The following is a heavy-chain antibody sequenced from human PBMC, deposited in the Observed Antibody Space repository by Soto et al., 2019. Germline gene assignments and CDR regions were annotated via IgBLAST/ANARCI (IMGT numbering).Heavy chain of an antibody. CDR1: GDSVSTNSAT. CDR2: TYYRSNWYT. V-gene: IGHV6-1*01. Sequence: SQTLSLTCAISGDSVSTNSATWDWIRQSPSRGLEWLGRTYYRSNWYTDYAVSVKGRITISPDTSNNQLSLQLNSVTPDDTAVYYCARDWSGEMNIIADSWGPGTLVTVS. D-gene: IGHD1-20*01. J-gene: IGHJ4*02. CDR3: ARDWSGEMNIIADS.